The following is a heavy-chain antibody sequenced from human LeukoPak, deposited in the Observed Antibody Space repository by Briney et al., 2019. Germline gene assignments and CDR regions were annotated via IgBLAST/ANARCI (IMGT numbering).Heavy chain of an antibody. CDR1: GYSISSCYY. J-gene: IGHJ4*02. D-gene: IGHD6-6*01. V-gene: IGHV4-38-2*01. Sequence: KPSETLSLTCAVSGYSISSCYYWGWIRQPPGKGLEWIGSIYHSGSTYYNPSLKSRVTISVDTSKNQFSLKLSSVTAADTAVYYCAVGEGSCDYWGQGTLVTVSS. CDR3: AVGEGSCDY. CDR2: IYHSGST.